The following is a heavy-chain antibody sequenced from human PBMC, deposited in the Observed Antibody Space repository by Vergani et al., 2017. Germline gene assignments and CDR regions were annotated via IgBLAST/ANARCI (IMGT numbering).Heavy chain of an antibody. CDR3: ARDRGCATISCYFSGAFDY. D-gene: IGHD2-2*01. CDR1: GFTFSSNA. V-gene: IGHV3-23*01. Sequence: EVLLLESGGGLVQPGGSLRLSCVASGFTFSSNAMSWVRQAPGKGLEWVSSISGGGGSTYYADSVTGRFTISRDNSKNTLILQMNGLRAEDTAVYYCARDRGCATISCYFSGAFDYWGLGTLVSVSS. J-gene: IGHJ4*02. CDR2: ISGGGGST.